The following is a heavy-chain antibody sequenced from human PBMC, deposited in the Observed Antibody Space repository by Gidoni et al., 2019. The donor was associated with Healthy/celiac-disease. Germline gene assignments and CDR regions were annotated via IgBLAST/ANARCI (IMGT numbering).Heavy chain of an antibody. J-gene: IGHJ4*02. CDR1: GGSISSGDSY. V-gene: IGHV4-30-4*01. CDR3: ARAAGYSYGYEFDY. CDR2: IYYSGST. Sequence: QVQLQESGPGLVKPSQTLSLTCTVPGGSISSGDSYWSWIRQPPGKGLEWIGYIYYSGSTYYNPSLKSRVTISVDTSKNQFSLKLSSVTAADTAVYYCARAAGYSYGYEFDYWGQGTLVTVSS. D-gene: IGHD5-18*01.